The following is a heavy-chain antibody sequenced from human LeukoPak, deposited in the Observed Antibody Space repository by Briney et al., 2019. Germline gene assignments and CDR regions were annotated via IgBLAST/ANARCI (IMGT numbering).Heavy chain of an antibody. Sequence: SETLSLTCAVYGGSFSGYYRSWIRQPPGKGLEWIGEINHSGSTNYNPSLKSRVTISVDTSKNQFSLKLSSVTGADTAVYYCARDSSSSFDYWGQGTLVTVSS. CDR1: GGSFSGYY. J-gene: IGHJ4*02. CDR2: INHSGST. V-gene: IGHV4-34*01. D-gene: IGHD6-6*01. CDR3: ARDSSSSFDY.